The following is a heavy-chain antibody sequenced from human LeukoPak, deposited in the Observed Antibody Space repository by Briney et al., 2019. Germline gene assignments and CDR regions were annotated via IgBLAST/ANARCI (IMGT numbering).Heavy chain of an antibody. V-gene: IGHV1-2*02. J-gene: IGHJ4*02. Sequence: ASVKVSCKASGYTFTGYYMHWVRQAPGQGLEWMGWINPNSGGAHYAQKFQGRVTMTRDTSISTAYMELSRLRSNDTAVYYCAPTSPGKGRGSFDYWGQGTLVTVSS. CDR1: GYTFTGYY. CDR3: APTSPGKGRGSFDY. CDR2: INPNSGGA.